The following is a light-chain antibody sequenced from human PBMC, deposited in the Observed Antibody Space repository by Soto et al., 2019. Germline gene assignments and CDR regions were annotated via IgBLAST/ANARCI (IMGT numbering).Light chain of an antibody. V-gene: IGLV1-44*01. CDR1: RSNIGSNT. CDR2: NNN. Sequence: QPVLTQPPSASGTPGQRVTISCSGSRSNIGSNTVNWYQQLPGTAPKLLIYNNNQRPSGVPDRFSGSKSGTSASLAISGLQSEDEADYYCAACDDSLNGVFGGGTKLTVL. J-gene: IGLJ3*02. CDR3: AACDDSLNGV.